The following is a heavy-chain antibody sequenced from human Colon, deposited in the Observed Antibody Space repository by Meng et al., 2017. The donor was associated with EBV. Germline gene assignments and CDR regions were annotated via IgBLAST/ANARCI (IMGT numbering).Heavy chain of an antibody. CDR2: IYYSGST. Sequence: QVHLRESGPGLVKPSQTLSLTCTVAGGSVSSGCYYWTCIRQHPGKGLEWFGHIYYSGSTFYNPSLKRRVIISIDTSKNQFSLNLRSVTAADTAVYYCARVSSGWDYFDYWGQGTLVTVSS. CDR3: ARVSSGWDYFDY. D-gene: IGHD6-19*01. J-gene: IGHJ4*02. V-gene: IGHV4-31*03. CDR1: GGSVSSGCYY.